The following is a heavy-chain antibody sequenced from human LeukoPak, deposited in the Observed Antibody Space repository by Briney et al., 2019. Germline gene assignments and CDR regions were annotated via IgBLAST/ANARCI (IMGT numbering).Heavy chain of an antibody. V-gene: IGHV3-21*01. CDR3: ASSPRPIVVVPAAPK. CDR1: GFTFSSYN. CDR2: ISSSSSYI. D-gene: IGHD2-2*01. J-gene: IGHJ4*02. Sequence: GGSLRLSCAASGFTFSSYNMNWVRQAPGKGLEWVSSISSSSSYIYYADSVKGRFTISRDNAKNSLYLQMNSLRAEDTAVYYCASSPRPIVVVPAAPKWGQGTLVTVSS.